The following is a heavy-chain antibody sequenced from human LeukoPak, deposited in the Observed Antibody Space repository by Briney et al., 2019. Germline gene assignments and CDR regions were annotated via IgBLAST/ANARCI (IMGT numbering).Heavy chain of an antibody. V-gene: IGHV4-4*07. D-gene: IGHD6-25*01. J-gene: IGHJ2*01. CDR1: GGSISSYY. CDR3: ARDSAATGRYFDL. Sequence: PSETLSLTCSVSGGSISSYYWSWIRQPAGKGLEWIGRIYSSGSTNYNPSLESRVTISVDTSKNQFSLKVTSVTAADTAVYYCARDSAATGRYFDLWGRGTLVTVSS. CDR2: IYSSGST.